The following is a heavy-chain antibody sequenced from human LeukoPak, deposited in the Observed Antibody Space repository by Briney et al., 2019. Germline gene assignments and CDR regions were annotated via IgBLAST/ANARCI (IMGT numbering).Heavy chain of an antibody. Sequence: GGSLRLSCTASGFSFSNDWMTWVRQAPGKGLEWVADIKEEGSAKNYVEYVKGRFTISRDNAKNSLHLQMSSLRLDDTAVYYCARYHAYISFDYWGEGTLVRVSS. D-gene: IGHD3-9*01. CDR3: ARYHAYISFDY. J-gene: IGHJ4*02. V-gene: IGHV3-7*03. CDR2: IKEEGSAK. CDR1: GFSFSNDW.